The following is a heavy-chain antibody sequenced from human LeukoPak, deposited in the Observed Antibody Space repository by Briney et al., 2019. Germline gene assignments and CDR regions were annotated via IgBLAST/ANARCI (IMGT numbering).Heavy chain of an antibody. J-gene: IGHJ4*02. V-gene: IGHV3-48*03. CDR2: ISRSGSTI. CDR3: ASSVVVTAIRPYYFDY. D-gene: IGHD2-21*02. Sequence: GGSLRLSCAASGFTFSSYEMNWVGQAPGKGLEWVSSISRSGSTIYYAASVKGRFTISRDNAKNSLYLQMNSLRAEDTAVYYCASSVVVTAIRPYYFDYWGQGTLVTVSS. CDR1: GFTFSSYE.